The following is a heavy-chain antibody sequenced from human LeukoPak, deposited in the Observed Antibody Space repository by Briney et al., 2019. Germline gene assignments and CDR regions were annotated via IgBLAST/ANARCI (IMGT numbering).Heavy chain of an antibody. D-gene: IGHD6-13*01. CDR2: IKQDGSEK. Sequence: GGSLRLSCAASGFTVSSNYMSWVRQAPGKGLEWVANIKQDGSEKYYVDSVKGRFTISRDNAKNSLYLQMNSLRAEDTAVYYCARDEQLDNYYYYYGMDVWGQGTTVTVSS. CDR1: GFTVSSNY. V-gene: IGHV3-7*03. CDR3: ARDEQLDNYYYYYGMDV. J-gene: IGHJ6*02.